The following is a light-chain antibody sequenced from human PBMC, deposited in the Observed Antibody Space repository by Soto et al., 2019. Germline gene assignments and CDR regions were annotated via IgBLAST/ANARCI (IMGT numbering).Light chain of an antibody. J-gene: IGLJ2*01. CDR3: LLSYSGARLVV. CDR2: DTS. Sequence: QAVVTQEPSLTVSPGGTVTLTCGSNTGAVTSGHYPYWFQQKPGQAPRTLIYDTSNKHSWTPARFSGSLLGGKAALTLSGAQPEDEGEYYCLLSYSGARLVVFGGGTKLTVL. V-gene: IGLV7-46*01. CDR1: TGAVTSGHY.